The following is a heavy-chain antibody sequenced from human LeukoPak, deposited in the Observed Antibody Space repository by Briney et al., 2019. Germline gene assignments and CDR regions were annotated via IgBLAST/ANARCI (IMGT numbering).Heavy chain of an antibody. CDR2: IYPGDSDT. Sequence: GESLQISCQGSGSRFTSYWIGWVRQMPGKGLEWMGIIYPGDSDTRYSPSFQGQVTISADKSISTAYLQWSSLKASDTAMYYCARHPYYDSSGYHDAFDIWGQGTMVTVSS. CDR3: ARHPYYDSSGYHDAFDI. V-gene: IGHV5-51*01. CDR1: GSRFTSYW. D-gene: IGHD3-22*01. J-gene: IGHJ3*02.